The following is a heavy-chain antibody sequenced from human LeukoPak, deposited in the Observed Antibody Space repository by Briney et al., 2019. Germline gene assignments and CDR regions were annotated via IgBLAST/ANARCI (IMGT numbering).Heavy chain of an antibody. V-gene: IGHV4-4*07. D-gene: IGHD3-22*01. J-gene: IGHJ4*02. CDR2: IYTRGST. Sequence: SETLSLTCTVSGGSINNYYWSWIRQPAGKGLEWIGRIYTRGSTNYNPSLKSRVTISVDTSKNQFSLKLSSVTAADTAVYYCARVDYYDSSGLPDYWGQGTLVTVSS. CDR1: GGSINNYY. CDR3: ARVDYYDSSGLPDY.